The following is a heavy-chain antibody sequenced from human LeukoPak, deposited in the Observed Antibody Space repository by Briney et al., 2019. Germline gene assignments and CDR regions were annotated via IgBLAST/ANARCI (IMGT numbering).Heavy chain of an antibody. D-gene: IGHD3-3*01. CDR1: GGSISSGDYY. CDR2: IYYSGST. V-gene: IGHV4-30-4*08. CDR3: ARHLRFLEWLGNWFDP. Sequence: TASQTLSLTCTVSGGSISSGDYYWSWIRQPPGKGLEWIGCIYYSGSTYYNPSLKSRVTISVDTSKNQFSLKLSSVTAADTAVYYCARHLRFLEWLGNWFDPWGQGTLVTVSS. J-gene: IGHJ5*02.